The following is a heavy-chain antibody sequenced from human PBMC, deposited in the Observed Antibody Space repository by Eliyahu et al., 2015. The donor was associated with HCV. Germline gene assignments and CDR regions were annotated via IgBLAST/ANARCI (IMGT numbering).Heavy chain of an antibody. D-gene: IGHD5/OR15-5a*01. CDR2: IIPIFGTS. J-gene: IGHJ4*02. CDR1: GGXFSXYA. Sequence: QVQLVQSGAXVKKPGSXVXVSCKASGGXFSXYAIXWVRQAPGQGLEWMGGIIPIFGTSNYAQKFQGRVTITADESTSTAYMELSSLRSEDTAVYYCARDPPRSVWGQGTLVTVSS. CDR3: ARDPPRSV. V-gene: IGHV1-69*01.